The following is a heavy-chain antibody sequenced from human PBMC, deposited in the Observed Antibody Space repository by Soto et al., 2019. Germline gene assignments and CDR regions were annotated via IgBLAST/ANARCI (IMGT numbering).Heavy chain of an antibody. CDR1: GFTFSSYS. CDR3: ARVRVGKGPNFDY. D-gene: IGHD2-15*01. J-gene: IGHJ4*02. Sequence: EVQLVESGGGLVQPGGSLRLSCAASGFTFSSYSMNWVRQAPGKGLEWVSYISSSCSTIYYADSVKGRFTISRDNAKNSLYLQMNSLRDEDTAVYYCARVRVGKGPNFDYWGQGTLVTVSS. V-gene: IGHV3-48*02. CDR2: ISSSCSTI.